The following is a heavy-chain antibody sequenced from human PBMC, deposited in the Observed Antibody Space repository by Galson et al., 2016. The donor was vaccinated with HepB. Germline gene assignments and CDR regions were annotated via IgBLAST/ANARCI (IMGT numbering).Heavy chain of an antibody. CDR1: GGAISSRGYY. Sequence: SETLSLTCSVSGGAISSRGYYWGWVRQPPGKGLEWIGSIYYVATTYYNPSLKSRVTVSIDTSQNSFSLNLKSVAASDTSIYYCVGALAGTPFEFWGQGTLVAVSS. CDR2: IYYVATT. CDR3: VGALAGTPFEF. J-gene: IGHJ4*02. V-gene: IGHV4-39*01. D-gene: IGHD6-19*01.